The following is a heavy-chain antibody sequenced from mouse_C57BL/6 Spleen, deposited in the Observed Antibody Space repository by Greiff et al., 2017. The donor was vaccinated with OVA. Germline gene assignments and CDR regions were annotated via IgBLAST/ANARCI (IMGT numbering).Heavy chain of an antibody. CDR2: IDPSDSYT. V-gene: IGHV1-69*01. J-gene: IGHJ2*01. CDR3: ARSESYYFDY. CDR1: GYTFTSYW. Sequence: QVQLQQPGAELVMPGASVTLSCKASGYTFTSYWMHWVKQRPGQGLEWIGVIDPSDSYTNYNQKFKGQSTLTVDKSSSTAYMQLSSLTSEDAAVYYGARSESYYFDYWGQGATLTVAS.